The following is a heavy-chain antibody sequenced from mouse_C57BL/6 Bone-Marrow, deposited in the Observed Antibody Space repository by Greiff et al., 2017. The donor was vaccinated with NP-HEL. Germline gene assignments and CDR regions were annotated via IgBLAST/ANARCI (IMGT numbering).Heavy chain of an antibody. CDR3: TRDGSPFDY. Sequence: EVKVEESGEGLVKPGGSLKLSCAASGFTFSSYAMSWVRQTPEKRLEWVAYISSGGDYIYYADTVKGRFTISRDNARNTLYLQMSSLKSEDTAMYYCTRDGSPFDYWGQGTTLTVSS. CDR2: ISSGGDYI. D-gene: IGHD1-1*02. CDR1: GFTFSSYA. J-gene: IGHJ2*01. V-gene: IGHV5-9-1*02.